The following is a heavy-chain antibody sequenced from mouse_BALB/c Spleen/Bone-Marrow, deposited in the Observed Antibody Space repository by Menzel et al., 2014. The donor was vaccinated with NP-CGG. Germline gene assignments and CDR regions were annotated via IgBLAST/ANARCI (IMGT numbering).Heavy chain of an antibody. V-gene: IGHV1-12*01. CDR2: IYPGSGGT. CDR1: GYTFTSYN. CDR3: ANGYDWYFDV. J-gene: IGHJ1*01. Sequence: QSGAELVRSGASVKMSCKASGYTFTSYNMHWVKQTPGQGLEWIGYIYPGSGGTNYNQKFKGKATLTADTSSSTAYMQISSLTSEDSAVYFCANGYDWYFDVWGAGTTVTVSS. D-gene: IGHD2-2*01.